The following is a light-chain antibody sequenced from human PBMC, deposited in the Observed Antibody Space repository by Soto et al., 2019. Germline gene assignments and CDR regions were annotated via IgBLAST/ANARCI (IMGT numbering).Light chain of an antibody. V-gene: IGKV3-15*01. CDR3: LHYNDWPRWT. CDR2: GAS. CDR1: QTVGNT. Sequence: EIVLTQPPATLSVSPGERATLFCRASQTVGNTLAWYQQQPGQAPRLLIYGASTTATGIPARFSGSGSGTEFTLTISSLQSEDFAVYYCLHYNDWPRWTFGQGTKVEV. J-gene: IGKJ1*01.